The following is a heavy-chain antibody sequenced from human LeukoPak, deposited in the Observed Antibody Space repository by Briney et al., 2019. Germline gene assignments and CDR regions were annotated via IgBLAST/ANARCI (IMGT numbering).Heavy chain of an antibody. J-gene: IGHJ4*02. CDR2: ISSSSNTI. Sequence: GGSLRLSCAASGFTFTSYSMNWVRQAPGKGLEWVSYISSSSNTIYYADSVKGRFTISRDNAKNSPYLQMNSLRDEDTAVYYCARNRLYCSSTSCYASPPDYWGQGTLVTVSS. D-gene: IGHD2-2*01. CDR3: ARNRLYCSSTSCYASPPDY. V-gene: IGHV3-48*02. CDR1: GFTFTSYS.